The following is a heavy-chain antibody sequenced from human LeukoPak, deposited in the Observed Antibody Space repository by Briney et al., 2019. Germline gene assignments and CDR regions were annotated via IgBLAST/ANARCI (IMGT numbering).Heavy chain of an antibody. CDR1: GGSITSTNW. CDR3: ARNGGNSDVDD. J-gene: IGHJ4*02. Sequence: SETLSLTCAVSGGSITSTNWWSWVRQPPGKGLEWIGEIYHSGSTNYDSSLKSRVTISVDKSKNQFSLKLSSVTAADTAVYYCARNGGNSDVDDWGQGTLVTVSS. CDR2: IYHSGST. D-gene: IGHD4-23*01. V-gene: IGHV4-4*02.